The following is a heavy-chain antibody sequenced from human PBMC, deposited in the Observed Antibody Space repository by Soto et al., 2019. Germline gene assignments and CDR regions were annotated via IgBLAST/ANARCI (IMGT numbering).Heavy chain of an antibody. CDR2: ISYSGST. J-gene: IGHJ6*02. CDR1: GGSISSYY. Sequence: QVQLQESGPGLVKPSETLSLTCTVSGGSISSYYWNWIRQPPGKGLEWIGYISYSGSTSYNPSLKSRVPISLETSKNQFSLKLSSVTAADTAVYYCAREGTTVDSYYYYGMDVWGQGTTVTVSS. V-gene: IGHV4-59*01. CDR3: AREGTTVDSYYYYGMDV. D-gene: IGHD1-1*01.